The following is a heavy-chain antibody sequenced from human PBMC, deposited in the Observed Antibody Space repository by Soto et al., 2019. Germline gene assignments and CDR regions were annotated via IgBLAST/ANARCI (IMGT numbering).Heavy chain of an antibody. CDR1: GCSISSYD. J-gene: IGHJ4*02. CDR2: IYYSGST. CDR3: ARRYGSCFDY. D-gene: IGHD5-18*01. V-gene: IGHV4-59*08. Sequence: SETLSLTCTVSGCSISSYDWSWIRQPPGKGLEWIGYIYYSGSTNYNPSLKSRVTISVDTSKNQFSLKLSSVTAADTDVYYCARRYGSCFDYWGQGTLVTVSS.